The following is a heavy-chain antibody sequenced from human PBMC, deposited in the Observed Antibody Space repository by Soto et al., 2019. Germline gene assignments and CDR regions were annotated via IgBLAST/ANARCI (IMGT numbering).Heavy chain of an antibody. CDR3: ARGKGMEENYYYYGMDI. CDR2: INGGTGQT. V-gene: IGHV1-3*01. Sequence: GXSVKVSCEASGYTFSTYAMHWVRQAPVQSLEWMGWINGGTGQTRYSQRFQDRVTITRDTSAKTTYMDLTSLRSEDTAVYYCARGKGMEENYYYYGMDIWGQGTTVTVSS. J-gene: IGHJ6*02. D-gene: IGHD1-1*01. CDR1: GYTFSTYA.